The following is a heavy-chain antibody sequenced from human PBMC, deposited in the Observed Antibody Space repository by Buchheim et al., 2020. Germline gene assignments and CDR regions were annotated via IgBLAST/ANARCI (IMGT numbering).Heavy chain of an antibody. CDR3: ARGETTKWYFDL. CDR2: IYYSGST. D-gene: IGHD4-17*01. CDR1: GGSISSYY. J-gene: IGHJ2*01. Sequence: QVQLQESGPGLVKPSETLSLTCTVSGGSISSYYWSWIRQPPGKGLEWIGYIYYSGSTNYNPSLKSRVTISVDTSKNQFSLKVNSLTAADTAVYYCARGETTKWYFDLWGRGTL. V-gene: IGHV4-59*12.